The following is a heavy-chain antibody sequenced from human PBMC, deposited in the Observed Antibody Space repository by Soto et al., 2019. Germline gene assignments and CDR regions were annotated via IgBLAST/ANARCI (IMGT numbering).Heavy chain of an antibody. CDR2: ITGSGGVM. CDR1: GFDFSGSE. CDR3: AKVAPFILGSPF. J-gene: IGHJ4*02. Sequence: EVKLLESGGALVQPGGSLRLSCTASGFDFSGSEMNWFRQSPGKGLEWVAYITGSGGVMFHADSVKGRFSISTDNAKNSLFLEMSDLTAADTGVYYCAKVAPFILGSPFWGQGTLVTVSS. D-gene: IGHD2-21*01. V-gene: IGHV3-48*03.